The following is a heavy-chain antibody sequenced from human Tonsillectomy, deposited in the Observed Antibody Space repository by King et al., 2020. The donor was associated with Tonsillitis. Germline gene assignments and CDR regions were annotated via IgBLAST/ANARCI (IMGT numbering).Heavy chain of an antibody. D-gene: IGHD6-19*01. CDR2: ISSDGSKR. V-gene: IGHV3-30*04. CDR3: ARDLSTVAASNGLDV. Sequence: VQLVESGGGVVQPGRSLRLSCAASGFIFRNYEMDWVRQAPGKGLDWVALISSDGSKRYYADSVQGRFTISRDNSRNTLSLQMSSLRAEDTAVYHCARDLSTVAASNGLDVWGQGTTVTVSS. J-gene: IGHJ6*02. CDR1: GFIFRNYE.